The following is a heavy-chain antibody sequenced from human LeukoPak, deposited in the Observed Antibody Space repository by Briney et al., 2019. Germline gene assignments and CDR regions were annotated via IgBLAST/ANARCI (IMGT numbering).Heavy chain of an antibody. V-gene: IGHV4-4*07. D-gene: IGHD4-17*01. Sequence: PSETLSLTCTVSGGSISSYYWSWIRQPAGKGLEWIGRIYTSGSTNYNPSLKSRVTMSVDTSKDQFSLKLSSVTAADTAVYYCARDTDYGDFRSTGGMDVWGQGTTVTVSS. CDR3: ARDTDYGDFRSTGGMDV. J-gene: IGHJ6*02. CDR2: IYTSGST. CDR1: GGSISSYY.